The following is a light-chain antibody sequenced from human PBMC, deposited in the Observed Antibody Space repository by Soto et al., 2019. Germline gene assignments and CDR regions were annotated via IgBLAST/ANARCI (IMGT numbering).Light chain of an antibody. CDR1: QGISNY. CDR2: AAS. CDR3: QTYTIAPRT. J-gene: IGKJ1*01. Sequence: DIQMTQSPSSLSASVGDRVTITCRASQGISNYLAWYQQKPGKVPKLLIYAASTLQSGVPSRFSGSGSGTDFALNISSLQPEDVETYYCQTYTIAPRTFGQGTKVEIK. V-gene: IGKV1-27*01.